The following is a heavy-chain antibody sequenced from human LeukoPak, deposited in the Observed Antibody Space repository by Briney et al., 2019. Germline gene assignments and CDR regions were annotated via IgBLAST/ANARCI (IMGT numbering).Heavy chain of an antibody. J-gene: IGHJ4*02. V-gene: IGHV1-18*01. CDR1: GYTLTSYG. Sequence: GASVKVSCKASGYTLTSYGISWVRQAPGQGLVCMGWTNTYNGNTNYAQKLQGRVTMTTDTSTSTAYMELRSLRSDDTAVYYCARASWELLVADYWGQGTLVTVSS. CDR3: ARASWELLVADY. CDR2: TNTYNGNT. D-gene: IGHD1-26*01.